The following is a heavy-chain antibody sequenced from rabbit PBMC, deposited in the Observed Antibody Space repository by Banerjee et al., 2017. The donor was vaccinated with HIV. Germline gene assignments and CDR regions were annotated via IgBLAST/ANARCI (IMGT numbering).Heavy chain of an antibody. J-gene: IGHJ4*01. CDR1: GFSFSSTDY. CDR2: IYAGSSGST. D-gene: IGHD4-1*01. CDR3: ARDLAGVIGWNFNL. V-gene: IGHV1S40*01. Sequence: QSLEESGGGLVQPEGSLTLTCTASGFSFSSTDYMCWVRQAPGKGLEWIACIYAGSSGSTYYASWAKGRFTISKTSATTVTLQMTSLTAADTATYFCARDLAGVIGWNFNLWGPGTLVTVS.